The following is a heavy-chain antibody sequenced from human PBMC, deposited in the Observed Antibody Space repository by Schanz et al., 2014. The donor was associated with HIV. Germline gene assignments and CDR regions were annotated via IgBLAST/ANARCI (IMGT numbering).Heavy chain of an antibody. J-gene: IGHJ4*02. CDR3: AKVVRFAMVTAPYYFDS. D-gene: IGHD2-15*01. CDR2: LSGSGDRT. Sequence: EVQLLESGGGLVQPGGSLRISCVASGFSFLRYEMSWVRQAPGKGLEWLSTLSGSGDRTYYADSVKGRVTISRDNSKNTLYLQMNSLRVEDTAVYYCAKVVRFAMVTAPYYFDSWGQGTLVTVSS. CDR1: GFSFLRYE. V-gene: IGHV3-23*01.